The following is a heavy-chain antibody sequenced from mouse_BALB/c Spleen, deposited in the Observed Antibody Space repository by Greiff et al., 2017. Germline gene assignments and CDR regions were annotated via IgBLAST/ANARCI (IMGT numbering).Heavy chain of an antibody. D-gene: IGHD2-3*01. CDR1: GLTFSSYY. Sequence: EVQLVESGGGLVKLGGSLKLSCAASGLTFSSYYMSWVRQTPEKRLELVAAINSNGGSTYYPDTVKGRFTISRDNAKNTLYLQMSSLKSEDTALYYCARHDGYSFACWGQGTLVTVSA. CDR2: INSNGGST. V-gene: IGHV5-6-2*01. CDR3: ARHDGYSFAC. J-gene: IGHJ3*01.